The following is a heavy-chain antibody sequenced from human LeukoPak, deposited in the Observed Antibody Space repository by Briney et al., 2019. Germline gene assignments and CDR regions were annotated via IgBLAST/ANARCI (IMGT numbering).Heavy chain of an antibody. D-gene: IGHD3-10*01. CDR2: INPNSGGT. CDR1: GYTITGYY. J-gene: IGHJ5*02. CDR3: SRDLGTDGWFDP. V-gene: IGHV1-2*02. Sequence: GASVTVSCKASGYTITGYYMHWVRQAPGQGLEWMGWINPNSGGTNYAQKFQGRVTITRDTSISTAYMELSRLRADDTAVYYCSRDLGTDGWFDPWGQGTLVTVSS.